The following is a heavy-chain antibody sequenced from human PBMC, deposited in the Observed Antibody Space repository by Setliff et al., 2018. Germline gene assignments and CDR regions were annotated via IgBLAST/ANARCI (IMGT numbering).Heavy chain of an antibody. V-gene: IGHV4-31*03. J-gene: IGHJ5*02. D-gene: IGHD3-10*01. CDR1: GDSIRRGDY. CDR3: ARYNPGSSAHWFDP. CDR2: IHHSGET. Sequence: SETLSLTCTVSGDSIRRGDYWSWIRQHPGKGLEWIGYIHHSGETFYNPSLRSRAIISVDTSKNQFSLKVTSLIAADTAVYYCARYNPGSSAHWFDPWGQGTLVTVSS.